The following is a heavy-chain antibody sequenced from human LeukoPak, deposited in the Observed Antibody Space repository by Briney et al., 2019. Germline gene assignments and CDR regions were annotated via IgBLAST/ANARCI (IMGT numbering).Heavy chain of an antibody. D-gene: IGHD1-1*01. CDR1: GFTFSSYA. Sequence: PGASLRLSCAASGFTFSSYAMSWVRQAPGKGLEWVSAISGSGGSTYYADSVKGRFTISRDNSKNTLYLQMNSLRAEDTAVYYCAASERRDLYYYYYGMDVWGQGTTVTVSS. V-gene: IGHV3-23*01. J-gene: IGHJ6*02. CDR2: ISGSGGST. CDR3: AASERRDLYYYYYGMDV.